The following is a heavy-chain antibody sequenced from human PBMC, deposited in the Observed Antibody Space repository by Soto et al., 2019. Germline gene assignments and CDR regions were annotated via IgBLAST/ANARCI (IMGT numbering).Heavy chain of an antibody. Sequence: GESLKISCKGSGYSFTSYWIGWVRQMPGKGLEWMGIIYPGDSDTRYSPSFQGQVTISADKSISTAYLQWSSLKALDTAMYYCASTSAAGKYYYGMDVWGQGTTVTGSS. CDR2: IYPGDSDT. CDR1: GYSFTSYW. J-gene: IGHJ6*02. CDR3: ASTSAAGKYYYGMDV. D-gene: IGHD6-13*01. V-gene: IGHV5-51*01.